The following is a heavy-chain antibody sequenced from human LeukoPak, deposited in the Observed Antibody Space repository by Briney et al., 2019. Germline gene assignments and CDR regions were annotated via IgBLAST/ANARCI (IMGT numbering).Heavy chain of an antibody. Sequence: GGSLRLSCAASGFTFSSYWMSWVRQAPGKGLEWVANIKQDGSEKYYVDSVKGRFTISRDNAKNSVYLQMNSLRAEDAAVYFCARLILWETSNAFDIWGQGTMVTVSS. CDR1: GFTFSSYW. J-gene: IGHJ3*02. V-gene: IGHV3-7*03. CDR3: ARLILWETSNAFDI. D-gene: IGHD1-26*01. CDR2: IKQDGSEK.